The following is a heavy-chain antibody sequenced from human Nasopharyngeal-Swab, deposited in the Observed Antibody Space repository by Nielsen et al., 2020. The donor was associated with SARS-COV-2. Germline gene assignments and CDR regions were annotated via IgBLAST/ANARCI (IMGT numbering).Heavy chain of an antibody. CDR1: GFSFSTFW. D-gene: IGHD4-23*01. V-gene: IGHV3-74*01. CDR3: ARDLGGFGGY. J-gene: IGHJ4*02. Sequence: GGSLRLSCAAYGFSFSTFWMHWVRQVPGEGLVWVSRINTDGRRTNYAESVKGRFTISRDNVKNMLYLQMNNLRPEDTAVYYCARDLGGFGGYWGQGTLATVSS. CDR2: INTDGRRT.